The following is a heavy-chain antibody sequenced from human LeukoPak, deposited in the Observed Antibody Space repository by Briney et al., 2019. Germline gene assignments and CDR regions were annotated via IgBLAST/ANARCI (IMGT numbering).Heavy chain of an antibody. J-gene: IGHJ5*02. CDR2: MSAYNGNR. D-gene: IGHD1-1*01. Sequence: ASVKVSCKASGGTFSSYAISWVRQAPGQGLEWMGWMSAYNGNRNYAQKFQGRVTMTTDTSTSTAYMELRSLRSDDTAVYYCARDEQQLGNWFDPWGQGTLVTVSS. V-gene: IGHV1-18*01. CDR3: ARDEQQLGNWFDP. CDR1: GGTFSSYA.